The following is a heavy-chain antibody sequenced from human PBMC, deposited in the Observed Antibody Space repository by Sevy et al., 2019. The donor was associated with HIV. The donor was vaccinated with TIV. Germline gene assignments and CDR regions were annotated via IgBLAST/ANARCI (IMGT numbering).Heavy chain of an antibody. CDR2: ISWNSGSI. Sequence: GGSLRLSCAASGFTFDDYAMHWVRQAPGKGLEWVSGISWNSGSIGYAHSVKGRFTISRDNAKNSLYLQMNSLRAEDTALYYCAKAPSSGWTREYYFDYWGQGTLVTVSS. D-gene: IGHD6-19*01. CDR1: GFTFDDYA. CDR3: AKAPSSGWTREYYFDY. J-gene: IGHJ4*02. V-gene: IGHV3-9*01.